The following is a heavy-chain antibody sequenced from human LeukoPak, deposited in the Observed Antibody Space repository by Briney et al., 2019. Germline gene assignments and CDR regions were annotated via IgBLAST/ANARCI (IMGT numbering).Heavy chain of an antibody. CDR3: ATYYYDSSGYSGGYD. V-gene: IGHV1-2*02. D-gene: IGHD3-22*01. CDR1: GYTFTGYY. J-gene: IGHJ4*02. CDR2: INPNSGGT. Sequence: ASVKVSCKTSGYTFTGYYMHWVRQAPGQGLEWMGWINPNSGGTNYAQKFQGRVTITADESTSTAYMELSSLRSEDTAVYYCATYYYDSSGYSGGYDWGQGTLVTVSS.